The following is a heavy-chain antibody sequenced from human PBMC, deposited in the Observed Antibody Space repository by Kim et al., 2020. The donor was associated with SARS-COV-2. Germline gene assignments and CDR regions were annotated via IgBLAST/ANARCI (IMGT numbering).Heavy chain of an antibody. V-gene: IGHV3-64D*09. Sequence: GGSLRLSCSASGFTFSSYAMHWVRQAPGKGLEYVSAISSNGGSTYYADSVKGRFTISRDNSKNTLYLQMSSLRAEDTAVYYCVKEKGYYDSSGYYYDYWGQGTLVTVSS. CDR1: GFTFSSYA. D-gene: IGHD3-22*01. CDR3: VKEKGYYDSSGYYYDY. J-gene: IGHJ4*02. CDR2: ISSNGGST.